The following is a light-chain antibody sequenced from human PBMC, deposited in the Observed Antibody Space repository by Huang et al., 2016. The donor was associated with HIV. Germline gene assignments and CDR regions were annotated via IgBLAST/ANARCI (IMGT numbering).Light chain of an antibody. CDR3: QQFNNDPLT. V-gene: IGKV1D-13*01. CDR2: DAS. Sequence: AIQLTQSPSSLSASVGDRVTITCRASQGISSALAWYQQKPGKPPKLLIDDASSLESGVPSRFSGSGSGTDFTLTISSLQPEDFATYYCQQFNNDPLTFGGGTKVEIK. CDR1: QGISSA. J-gene: IGKJ4*01.